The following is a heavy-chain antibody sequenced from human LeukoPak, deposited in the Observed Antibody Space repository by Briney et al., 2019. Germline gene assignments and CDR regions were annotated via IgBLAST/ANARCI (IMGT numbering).Heavy chain of an antibody. D-gene: IGHD4-17*01. V-gene: IGHV3-23*01. CDR3: AKDPGPLGYGEELDY. J-gene: IGHJ4*02. CDR1: GFTFSSDA. Sequence: PGGSLRLSCAASGFTFSSDAMSWVRQAPGKGLEWVSTISGTGGSTYYADSVKGRFTISRDNSKNTLYLQMNSLRAEDTAVYYCAKDPGPLGYGEELDYWGQGTLVTVSS. CDR2: ISGTGGST.